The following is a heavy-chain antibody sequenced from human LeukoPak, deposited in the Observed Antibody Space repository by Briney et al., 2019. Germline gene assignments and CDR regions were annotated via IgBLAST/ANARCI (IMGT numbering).Heavy chain of an antibody. CDR2: ISTSGSTI. V-gene: IGHV3-48*03. CDR3: ARRQTAGTRVFDY. CDR1: GFTFSSYE. J-gene: IGHJ4*02. Sequence: GGSLRLSCAASGFTFSSYEMNWVRQAPGKGLEWVSYISTSGSTIYYADSVKGRFTISRDNAKNSLHLQMNSPRAEDTAVYYCARRQTAGTRVFDYWGQGTPVTVSS.